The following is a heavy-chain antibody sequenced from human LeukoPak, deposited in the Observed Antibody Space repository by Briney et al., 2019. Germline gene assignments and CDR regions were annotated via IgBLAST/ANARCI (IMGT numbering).Heavy chain of an antibody. V-gene: IGHV3-43*02. Sequence: PGGSLRLSCAASGFTFDDYAMHWVRQAPGKGLEWVSLISGDGGRTYYADSVKGRFTISRDNSKNSLYLQMNGLRTEDTALYYCAKGYSSGWYFDYWGQGTLVTVSS. CDR1: GFTFDDYA. CDR3: AKGYSSGWYFDY. D-gene: IGHD6-19*01. J-gene: IGHJ4*02. CDR2: ISGDGGRT.